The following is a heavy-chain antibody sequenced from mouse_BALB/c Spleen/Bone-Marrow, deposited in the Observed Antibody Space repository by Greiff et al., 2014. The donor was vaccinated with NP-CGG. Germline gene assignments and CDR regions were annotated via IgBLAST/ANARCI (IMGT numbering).Heavy chain of an antibody. V-gene: IGHV14-3*02. J-gene: IGHJ4*01. D-gene: IGHD1-1*01. Sequence: VQLQQPGAELVKPGASVKLSCTASGFNIKDTYMHWVKQRPEQGLEWIGRIDPANGNTKYDPKFQGKATITADTSSNTAYLQRSSLTSEDTAVYYCATLTTVVDAMDYWGQGTSVTVSS. CDR1: GFNIKDTY. CDR2: IDPANGNT. CDR3: ATLTTVVDAMDY.